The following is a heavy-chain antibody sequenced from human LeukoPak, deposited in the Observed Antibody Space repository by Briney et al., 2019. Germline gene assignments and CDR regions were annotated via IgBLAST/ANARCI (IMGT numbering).Heavy chain of an antibody. CDR3: ARGSGQAPYYSDSGRYDY. CDR2: LYSSEAT. D-gene: IGHD3-22*01. J-gene: IGHJ4*02. V-gene: IGHV3-66*02. Sequence: GSLRLSCAASGFSVTYHYISWVRQAPGKGLEWVPVLYSSEATYYADSVKGRFSISRDNSKNTVYLQMNSLTSEDTGVYYCARGSGQAPYYSDSGRYDYWGQGTLVTVSS. CDR1: GFSVTYHY.